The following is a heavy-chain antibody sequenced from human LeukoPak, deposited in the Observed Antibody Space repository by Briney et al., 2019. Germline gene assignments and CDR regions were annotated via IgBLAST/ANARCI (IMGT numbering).Heavy chain of an antibody. CDR3: ARELWAANAPGSWLDP. D-gene: IGHD3-16*01. Sequence: SEALSLTCSVSGGSISSGAYSWTWIRQPPGKGLGWIGYIFHTGNTYYNPSLKSRVTISVDTSKNQFSLKLSSMTVADTAVYYCARELWAANAPGSWLDPWGQGIPVTVSS. CDR1: GGSISSGAYS. J-gene: IGHJ5*02. CDR2: IFHTGNT. V-gene: IGHV4-30-2*01.